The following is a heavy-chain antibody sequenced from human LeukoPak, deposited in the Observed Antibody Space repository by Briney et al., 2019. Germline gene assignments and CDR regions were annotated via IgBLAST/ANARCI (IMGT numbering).Heavy chain of an antibody. Sequence: GGSLRLSCAASGFTFTTAWMSWVRQAPGKGLEWVGRIRSKIDGETADYVAPVKDRFVISRDDSYNMLYLQMDSLKIEDTAVYYCTTETTWGQGTLVTVSS. CDR1: GFTFTTAW. J-gene: IGHJ5*02. CDR2: IRSKIDGETA. CDR3: TTETT. V-gene: IGHV3-15*01.